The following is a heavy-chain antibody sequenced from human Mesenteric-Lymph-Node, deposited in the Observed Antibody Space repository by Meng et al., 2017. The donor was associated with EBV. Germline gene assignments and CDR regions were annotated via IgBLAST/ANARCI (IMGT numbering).Heavy chain of an antibody. V-gene: IGHV4-4*02. Sequence: QGNSQEPGPGRVKPSGTLSLTCSVSGGDISSSSWWSWVRQPPGKGLEWLGEIYHSSGTTNYNPSLKSRVTISLDKSKNQFSLNLSAVTAADTAVYYCARLPPTTGYGTARSYWGQGTLVTVSS. D-gene: IGHD6-13*01. CDR2: IYHSSGTT. J-gene: IGHJ4*02. CDR1: GGDISSSSW. CDR3: ARLPPTTGYGTARSY.